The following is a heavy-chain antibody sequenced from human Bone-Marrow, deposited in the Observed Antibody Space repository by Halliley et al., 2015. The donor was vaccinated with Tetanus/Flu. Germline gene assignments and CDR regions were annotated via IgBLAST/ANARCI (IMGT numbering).Heavy chain of an antibody. CDR2: IFPRDSDT. J-gene: IGHJ4*02. CDR1: GYRFTNYW. V-gene: IGHV5-51*03. Sequence: VQLVQSGAEVKKPGESLKISCKGSGYRFTNYWIGWVRQMPGRGLEWMGIIFPRDSDTTYSPSFKGHVTISADDSMSTAYLQWSSLKASDTAVYYCARLTPHSYGRSYFFEYWGQGTLVTVSS. CDR3: ARLTPHSYGRSYFFEY. D-gene: IGHD5-18*01.